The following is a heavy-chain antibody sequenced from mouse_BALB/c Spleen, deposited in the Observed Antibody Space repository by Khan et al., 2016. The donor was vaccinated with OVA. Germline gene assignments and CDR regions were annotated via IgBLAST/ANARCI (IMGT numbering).Heavy chain of an antibody. Sequence: QVQLQQSGAELMKPGASVKISCKATGYTFRSYWMEWVKQRPGHGLEWIGEILPGTGSTNYNEKFKGKATFTADTSSNTAYMQLSSLTSEDSAVYYSARPYYADYWGQGTTLTVSS. CDR1: GYTFRSYW. CDR3: ARPYYADY. D-gene: IGHD2-10*01. J-gene: IGHJ2*01. CDR2: ILPGTGST. V-gene: IGHV1-9*01.